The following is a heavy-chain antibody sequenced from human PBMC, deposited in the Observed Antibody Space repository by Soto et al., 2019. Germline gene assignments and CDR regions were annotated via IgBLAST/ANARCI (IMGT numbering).Heavy chain of an antibody. CDR3: ARSLEGTTVTNWFDP. V-gene: IGHV1-69*01. CDR1: ADTFNSYS. Sequence: QVQLVQSGAEVKQPGSSVKVSCKASADTFNSYSLSWLRQAPGQRLEWMGGITPVFGTADYAQSFEDRLTITADDSTSTVYMVLSSLGSDDTAVYYCARSLEGTTVTNWFDPWGQGDLVTVSS. CDR2: ITPVFGTA. J-gene: IGHJ5*02. D-gene: IGHD4-17*01.